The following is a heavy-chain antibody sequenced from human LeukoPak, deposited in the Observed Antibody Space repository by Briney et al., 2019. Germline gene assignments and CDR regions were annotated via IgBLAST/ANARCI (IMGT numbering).Heavy chain of an antibody. CDR1: GFTFSSYS. CDR3: ARDHPYGGVFDY. J-gene: IGHJ4*02. CDR2: ISSSSSYI. V-gene: IGHV3-21*01. D-gene: IGHD4-23*01. Sequence: GGSLRLSCAASGFTFSSYSMNWVRQAPGKGLEWVSSISSSSSYIYYADSVKGRFTISRDNAKNSLYLQMNSLRAEDTAVYYCARDHPYGGVFDYWGQGTLVTVSS.